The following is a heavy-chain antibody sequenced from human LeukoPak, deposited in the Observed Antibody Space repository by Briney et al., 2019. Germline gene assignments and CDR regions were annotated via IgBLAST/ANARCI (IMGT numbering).Heavy chain of an antibody. V-gene: IGHV3-30-3*01. D-gene: IGHD3-22*01. J-gene: IGHJ4*02. Sequence: GGSLRLSCAASGFTYSSYAMHWVRQAPGKGLEWVAVISYDGSNKYYADSVKGRFTISRDNSKNTLYLQMNSLRAEDTAVYYCAREPLGDSSGYYYAYYFDYWGQGTLVTVSS. CDR3: AREPLGDSSGYYYAYYFDY. CDR2: ISYDGSNK. CDR1: GFTYSSYA.